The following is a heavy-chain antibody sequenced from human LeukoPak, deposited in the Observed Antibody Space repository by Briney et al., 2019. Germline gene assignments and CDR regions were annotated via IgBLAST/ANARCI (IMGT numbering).Heavy chain of an antibody. V-gene: IGHV4-59*01. CDR3: ARARGYGDYYHFDY. D-gene: IGHD4-17*01. Sequence: SETLSLTCTVSGGSISSYYWSWIRQPPGKGLEWIGYIYYSGSTNYNPSLKSRVTISVDTSKNQFSLKLSSVTAADTAVYYCARARGYGDYYHFDYWGQGTLVTVSS. J-gene: IGHJ4*02. CDR1: GGSISSYY. CDR2: IYYSGST.